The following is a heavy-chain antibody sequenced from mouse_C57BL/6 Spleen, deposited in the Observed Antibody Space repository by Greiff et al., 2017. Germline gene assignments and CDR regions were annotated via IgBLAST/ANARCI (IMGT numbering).Heavy chain of an antibody. D-gene: IGHD1-1*01. CDR2: IYPGDGDT. Sequence: QVQLKQSGPELVKPGASVKISCKASGYAFSSSWMNWVKQRPGKGLEWIGRIYPGDGDTNYNGKFKGKATLTADKSSSTAYMQLSGLTSEDSAVYYCAREDDDGSSSAWFADWGQGTLVTVSA. CDR3: AREDDDGSSSAWFAD. CDR1: GYAFSSSW. J-gene: IGHJ3*01. V-gene: IGHV1-82*01.